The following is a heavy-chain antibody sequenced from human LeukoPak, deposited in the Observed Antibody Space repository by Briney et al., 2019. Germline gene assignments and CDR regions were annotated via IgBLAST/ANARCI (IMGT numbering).Heavy chain of an antibody. J-gene: IGHJ6*03. CDR2: IIPIFGTA. CDR3: ASGGGFYSSRRSHYYYMDV. D-gene: IGHD6-13*01. V-gene: IGHV1-69*06. Sequence: SVKVSCKASGGTFSSYAISWVRQAPGQGLEWMGGIIPIFGTANYAQKFQGRVTITADKSTSTAYMELSSLRSEDTAVYYCASGGGFYSSRRSHYYYMDVWGKGTTVTVSS. CDR1: GGTFSSYA.